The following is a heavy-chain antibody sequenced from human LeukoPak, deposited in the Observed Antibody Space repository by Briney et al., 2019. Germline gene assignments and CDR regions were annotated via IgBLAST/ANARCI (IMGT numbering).Heavy chain of an antibody. Sequence: GASVKVSCKASGYTFTSYGISWVRQAPGQGLEWMGWISAYNGNTNYAQKLQGRVTMTTDTSTSTAYMELRSLRSDDTAVYYCAREVSYSSGWYWGTPYFDYWGQGTLVTVSS. V-gene: IGHV1-18*01. J-gene: IGHJ4*02. CDR1: GYTFTSYG. CDR3: AREVSYSSGWYWGTPYFDY. CDR2: ISAYNGNT. D-gene: IGHD6-19*01.